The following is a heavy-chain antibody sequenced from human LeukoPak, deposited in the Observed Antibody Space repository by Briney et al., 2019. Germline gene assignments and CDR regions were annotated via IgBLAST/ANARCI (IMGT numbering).Heavy chain of an antibody. CDR2: INPSGGST. CDR1: GYTFTSYY. D-gene: IGHD5-12*01. V-gene: IGHV1-46*01. J-gene: IGHJ4*02. Sequence: ASVKVSCKASGYTFTSYYVHWVRQAPGQGLEWMGIINPSGGSTYYAQKFQGRVTMTRDTSTSTVYMELSSLRPEDTAVYYCAREGNVDIVATIDFDYWGQGTLVAVSS. CDR3: AREGNVDIVATIDFDY.